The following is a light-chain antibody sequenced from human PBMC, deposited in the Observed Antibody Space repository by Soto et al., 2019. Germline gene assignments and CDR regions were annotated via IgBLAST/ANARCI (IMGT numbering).Light chain of an antibody. Sequence: QSALTQPPSVSGSPGQSVTISCTGTSSDVGSYNRVSWYQQPPGTAPKLMIYEVNNRPSEVPDRFSGSKSGNTASLTISGLQAEDEADYYCSSYTSSNTWVFGGGTKLTVL. CDR1: SSDVGSYNR. J-gene: IGLJ3*02. V-gene: IGLV2-18*02. CDR3: SSYTSSNTWV. CDR2: EVN.